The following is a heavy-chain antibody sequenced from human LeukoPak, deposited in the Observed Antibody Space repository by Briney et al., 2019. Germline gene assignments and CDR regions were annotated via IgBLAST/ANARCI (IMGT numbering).Heavy chain of an antibody. V-gene: IGHV4-38-2*02. D-gene: IGHD1-26*01. CDR2: LSHTGST. Sequence: PSETLSLTCTVSGYSIGSGYYWGWIRQPPGKGLEWIGSLSHTGSTFYNPSLKSQVTISLDTSKNQFSLSLNSVTAADTAVYYCARDQGGATVFDYWGQGTLVTVSS. CDR3: ARDQGGATVFDY. J-gene: IGHJ4*02. CDR1: GYSIGSGYY.